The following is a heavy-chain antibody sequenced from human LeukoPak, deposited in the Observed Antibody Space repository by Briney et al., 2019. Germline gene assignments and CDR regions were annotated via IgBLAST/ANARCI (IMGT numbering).Heavy chain of an antibody. CDR1: GYTFTSYG. Sequence: ASVKVSCMASGYTFTSYGISWVRQAPGQGLEWMGWISAYNGNTNYAQKLQGRVTMTTDTSTSTAYMELRSLRSDDTAVYYCARCSRYYYGSGSYYNSDDAFDIWGQGTMVTVSS. CDR3: ARCSRYYYGSGSYYNSDDAFDI. J-gene: IGHJ3*02. CDR2: ISAYNGNT. V-gene: IGHV1-18*04. D-gene: IGHD3-10*01.